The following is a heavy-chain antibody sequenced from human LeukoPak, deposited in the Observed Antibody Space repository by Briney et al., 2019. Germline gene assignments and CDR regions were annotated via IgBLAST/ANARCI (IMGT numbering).Heavy chain of an antibody. Sequence: PGGSLRLSCAASGFTVSSNYMSWVRQAPGKGLEWVSVIYSGGSTYYADSVKDRFTISRDNSKNTLYLQMNSLRAEDTAVYYFARDSDDYGDYWGQGTLVIVSS. D-gene: IGHD2-21*01. V-gene: IGHV3-66*02. CDR1: GFTVSSNY. J-gene: IGHJ4*02. CDR3: ARDSDDYGDY. CDR2: IYSGGST.